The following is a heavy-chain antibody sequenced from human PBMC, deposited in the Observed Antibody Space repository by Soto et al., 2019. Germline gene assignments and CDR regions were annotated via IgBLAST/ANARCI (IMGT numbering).Heavy chain of an antibody. CDR2: INHPSGDT. CDR1: GYTFTDHY. D-gene: IGHD4-17*01. CDR3: ARGRTVNFYGMDV. V-gene: IGHV1-2*02. J-gene: IGHJ6*02. Sequence: QVQLVQSGAEVKKPGASVKVSYVASGYTFTDHYIHWVRQAPGQGLEWMGWINHPSGDTIYAQKVHGRVTLTRDTSISTSYMELSRLRSDDTAEYYCARGRTVNFYGMDVWGQGTTVTVSS.